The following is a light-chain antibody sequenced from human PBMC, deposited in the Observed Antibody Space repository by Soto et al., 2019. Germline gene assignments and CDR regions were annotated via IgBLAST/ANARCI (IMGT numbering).Light chain of an antibody. CDR2: DVS. J-gene: IGLJ2*01. CDR3: SSYTSSSTVV. CDR1: SRDVGGYNY. V-gene: IGLV2-14*01. Sequence: QSVLTQPASVSGSPGQSITISCTGTSRDVGGYNYVSWSQQHPGKAPKLMIYDVSNRPSGVSNRFSGSKSGNTASLTISGLQAEDEADYYCSSYTSSSTVVFGGGTKLTVL.